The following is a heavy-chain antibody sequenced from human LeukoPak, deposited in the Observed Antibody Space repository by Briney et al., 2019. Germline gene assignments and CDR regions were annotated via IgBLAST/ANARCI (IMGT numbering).Heavy chain of an antibody. D-gene: IGHD4-17*01. CDR2: IYHSGST. J-gene: IGHJ4*02. CDR1: GYSISSGYY. Sequence: PSETLSLTCTVSGYSISSGYYWGWIRQPPGKGLEWIGSIYHSGSTYYNPSLKSRVTISVDTPKNQFSLKLSSVTAADTAVYYCARGSRDYGGKYYFDYWGQGTLVTVSS. CDR3: ARGSRDYGGKYYFDY. V-gene: IGHV4-38-2*02.